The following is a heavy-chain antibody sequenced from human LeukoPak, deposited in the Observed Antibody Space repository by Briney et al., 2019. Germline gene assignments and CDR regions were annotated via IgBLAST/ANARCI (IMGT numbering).Heavy chain of an antibody. D-gene: IGHD6-6*01. V-gene: IGHV4-59*01. Sequence: PSETLSLTCTVSGGSISSYYWSWIRQPPGKGLEWIGYIYYRGSTSYNPSLNSRVTISVDTSKNQFSLRLSSVTTADTAVYYCARASISIASPFDYWGQGTLVTVSS. CDR3: ARASISIASPFDY. J-gene: IGHJ4*02. CDR1: GGSISSYY. CDR2: IYYRGST.